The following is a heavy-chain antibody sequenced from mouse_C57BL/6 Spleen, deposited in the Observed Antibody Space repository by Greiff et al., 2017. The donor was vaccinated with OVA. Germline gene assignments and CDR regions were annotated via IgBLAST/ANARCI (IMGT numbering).Heavy chain of an antibody. CDR3: ARSTTVVDAMDY. Sequence: QVQLKESGAELVRPGASVKLSCKASGYTFTDYYINWVKQRPGQGLEWIARIYPGSGNTYYNEKFKGKATLTAEKSSSTAYMQLSSLTSEDSAVYFCARSTTVVDAMDYWGQGTSVTVSS. V-gene: IGHV1-76*01. CDR1: GYTFTDYY. CDR2: IYPGSGNT. D-gene: IGHD1-1*01. J-gene: IGHJ4*01.